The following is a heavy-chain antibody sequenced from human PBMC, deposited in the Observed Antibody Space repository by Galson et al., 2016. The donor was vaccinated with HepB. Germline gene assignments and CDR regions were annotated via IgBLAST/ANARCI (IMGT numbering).Heavy chain of an antibody. CDR3: ARPSILWRMGFDY. V-gene: IGHV1-46*01. J-gene: IGHJ4*02. D-gene: IGHD2-21*01. CDR1: GYTFTSYY. Sequence: SVKVSCKASGYTFTSYYVHWVRQAPGQGLEWMGIINPSGGSTSYAQKFQGRVTMTRDTSTSTVYMELSSLRSEDTAVYYCARPSILWRMGFDYWGQGTLVTVSS. CDR2: INPSGGST.